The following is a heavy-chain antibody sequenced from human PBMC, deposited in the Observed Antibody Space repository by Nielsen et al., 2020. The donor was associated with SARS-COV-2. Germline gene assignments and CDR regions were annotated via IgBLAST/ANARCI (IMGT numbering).Heavy chain of an antibody. CDR3: ARDIQGNYYYYYMDV. Sequence: GESLKISCAASRFTFSSYSMNWVRQAPGKGLEWVSSISSSSSYIYYADSVKGRFTISRDNAKNSLYLQMNSLRAEDTAVYYCARDIQGNYYYYYMDVWGKGTTVTVSS. V-gene: IGHV3-21*01. J-gene: IGHJ6*03. D-gene: IGHD5-18*01. CDR2: ISSSSSYI. CDR1: RFTFSSYS.